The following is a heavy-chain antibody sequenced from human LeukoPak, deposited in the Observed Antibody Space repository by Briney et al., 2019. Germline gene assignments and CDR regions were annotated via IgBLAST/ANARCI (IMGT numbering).Heavy chain of an antibody. CDR1: GFSFTAYA. CDR3: ARGRGWVDH. D-gene: IGHD3-16*01. V-gene: IGHV3-7*01. J-gene: IGHJ4*02. Sequence: GGSLRLSCAASGFSFTAYAMSWFRQTPGKGMEWVANIHDDGRVTNYVDSVKGRFTISRDNARNSVYLQMNSLRVEDTSLYYCARGRGWVDHWSQGTLVTVSS. CDR2: IHDDGRVT.